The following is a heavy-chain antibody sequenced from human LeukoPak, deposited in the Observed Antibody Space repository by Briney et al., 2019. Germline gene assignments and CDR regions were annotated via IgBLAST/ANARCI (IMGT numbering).Heavy chain of an antibody. J-gene: IGHJ4*02. CDR3: ARRDSRLSYDY. Sequence: GASLKICCKGSGYCFTTYWIGWRRQIAGKGLGGMGIIYPSDSDTKYSPSFRGQVTISADKSISTAYLQWSSLKASDTATYYCARRDSRLSYDYWGQGTLVTVSS. D-gene: IGHD6-6*01. V-gene: IGHV5-51*01. CDR2: IYPSDSDT. CDR1: GYCFTTYW.